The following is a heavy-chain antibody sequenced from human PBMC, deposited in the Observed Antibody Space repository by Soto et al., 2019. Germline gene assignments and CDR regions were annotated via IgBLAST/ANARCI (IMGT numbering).Heavy chain of an antibody. CDR1: GYTFIGYY. CDR3: GQDVVGATQLGWVDT. D-gene: IGHD1-26*01. V-gene: IGHV1-2*06. J-gene: IGHJ5*01. Sequence: ASVKVSCKASGYTFIGYYIHWVRQAPGQGLEWMGRINPRSGDTTYAQKFQGRLTMTRDTSISTAYMELSSLRSDDTAVYYCGQDVVGATQLGWVDTWG. CDR2: INPRSGDT.